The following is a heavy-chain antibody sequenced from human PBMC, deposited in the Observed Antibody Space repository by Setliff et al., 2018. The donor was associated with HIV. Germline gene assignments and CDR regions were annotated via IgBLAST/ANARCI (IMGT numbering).Heavy chain of an antibody. CDR3: ARWHPPYGFWEEDY. D-gene: IGHD3-10*01. Sequence: SETLSLTCTVSGGSISSFYWSWIRQPPGKGLEWIGYIYYSGSTSYNPSLKSRVTIPVDTSKTQFSLKLKSVTAADTAVYYCARWHPPYGFWEEDYWGQGTLVTVSS. CDR2: IYYSGST. CDR1: GGSISSFY. J-gene: IGHJ4*02. V-gene: IGHV4-59*08.